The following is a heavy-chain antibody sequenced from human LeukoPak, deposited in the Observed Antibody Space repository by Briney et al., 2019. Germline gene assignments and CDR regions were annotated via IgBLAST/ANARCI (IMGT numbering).Heavy chain of an antibody. Sequence: GGSLRLSCAGSGFTFSSYAMTWVRQSPGKGPEWVSAISGSGETTYYADSVKGRFTISRDNSRNSLYLQMNSLRAEDTAVYYCAKEHGSGSYYKPDYWGQGTLFTVSS. D-gene: IGHD3-10*01. V-gene: IGHV3-23*01. J-gene: IGHJ4*02. CDR1: GFTFSSYA. CDR3: AKEHGSGSYYKPDY. CDR2: ISGSGETT.